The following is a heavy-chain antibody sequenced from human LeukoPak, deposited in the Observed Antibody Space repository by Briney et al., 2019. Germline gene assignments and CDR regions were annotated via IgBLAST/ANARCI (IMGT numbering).Heavy chain of an antibody. D-gene: IGHD3-22*01. CDR2: INPSNGGT. CDR3: ARGPTYYDSSGYRLEY. J-gene: IGHJ4*02. Sequence: ASVKVSCKASGCAFSGYYMHWVRQAPGQGLEWMGWINPSNGGTNYARNFQGWVTMTRDTSISTAYMELSSLTSDDTAVYYCARGPTYYDSSGYRLEYWGQGTLVTVSS. CDR1: GCAFSGYY. V-gene: IGHV1-2*04.